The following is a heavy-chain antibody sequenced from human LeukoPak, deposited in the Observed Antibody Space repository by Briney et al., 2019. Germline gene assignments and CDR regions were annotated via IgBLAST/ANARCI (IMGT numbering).Heavy chain of an antibody. CDR3: ARESLAYCGSDCYQNWFDP. CDR2: IYSGGST. CDR1: GFSFNNFG. D-gene: IGHD2-21*02. V-gene: IGHV3-53*01. Sequence: GGSLRLSCVVSGFSFNNFGMSWVRQAPGKGLEWVSVIYSGGSTYYADSVKGRFTISRDNSKNTLYLQMNSLRAEDTAVYYCARESLAYCGSDCYQNWFDPWGQGTLVTVSS. J-gene: IGHJ5*02.